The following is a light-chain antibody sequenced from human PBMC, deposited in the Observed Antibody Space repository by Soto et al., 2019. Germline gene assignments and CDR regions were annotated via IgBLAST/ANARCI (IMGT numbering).Light chain of an antibody. J-gene: IGLJ1*01. CDR1: SSDVGGYDY. CDR2: EVS. V-gene: IGLV2-14*01. CDR3: SSYTSSSTAIV. Sequence: QSALTQPASVSGSPGQSITISWTGTSSDVGGYDYVSWYQQHPGKAPKLMIYEVSNRPSGVSNRFSGSKSGNTASLTISGLQAEDEADYYCSSYTSSSTAIVFGTGTKVTVL.